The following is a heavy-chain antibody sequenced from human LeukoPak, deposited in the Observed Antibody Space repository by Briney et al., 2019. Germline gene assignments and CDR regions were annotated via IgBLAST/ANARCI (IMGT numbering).Heavy chain of an antibody. CDR3: AHSPPLGWFDP. Sequence: SGPTLVNPTQTLTLTCTFSGFSLSNSGVGVGWIRQPPGKALAWLALHYWNDDKRYSPSLKSRPTITNDTTKYQVGLRITIIDPVDTATYYCAHSPPLGWFDPWGQGTLVTVSS. J-gene: IGHJ5*02. V-gene: IGHV2-5*01. CDR1: GFSLSNSGVG. CDR2: HYWNDDK.